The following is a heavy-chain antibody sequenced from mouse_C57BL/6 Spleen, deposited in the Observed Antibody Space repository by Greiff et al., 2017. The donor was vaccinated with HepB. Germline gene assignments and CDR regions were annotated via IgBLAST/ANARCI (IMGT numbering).Heavy chain of an antibody. CDR2: IHPNSGST. CDR3: AGLRDYYAMDY. D-gene: IGHD1-1*01. Sequence: VQLQQPGAELVKPGASVKLSCKASGYTFTSYWMHWVKQRPGQGLEWIGMIHPNSGSTNYNEKFKSKATLTVDKSSSTAYMQLSSLTSEDSAVYYCAGLRDYYAMDYWGQGTSVTVSS. CDR1: GYTFTSYW. J-gene: IGHJ4*01. V-gene: IGHV1-64*01.